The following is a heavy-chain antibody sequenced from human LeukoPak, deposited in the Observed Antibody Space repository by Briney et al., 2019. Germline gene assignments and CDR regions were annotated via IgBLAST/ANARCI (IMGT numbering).Heavy chain of an antibody. CDR3: ARAHPAGSGSLTPGASPKTTGYYFDY. V-gene: IGHV4-30-2*01. D-gene: IGHD3-10*01. CDR2: IYHSGST. CDR1: GGSISSGGYS. Sequence: SQTLSLTCAVSGGSISSGGYSWSWIRQPPGKGLEWIGYIYHSGSTYYNPSLKSRVTISVDRSKNQFSLKLSSVTAADTAVYYCARAHPAGSGSLTPGASPKTTGYYFDYWGQGTRVTVSS. J-gene: IGHJ4*02.